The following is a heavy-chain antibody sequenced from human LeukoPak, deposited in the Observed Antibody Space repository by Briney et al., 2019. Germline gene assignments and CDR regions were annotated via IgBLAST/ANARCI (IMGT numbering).Heavy chain of an antibody. Sequence: GGSLRLSCAASGFTFSSYGMHWVRQAPGKGLEWVAVISYDGSNKYYADSVKGRFTISRDNSKNTLYLQMNSLRAEDTAVYYCARDSNSNYDFWSGLSWDYYGMDVWGQGTTVTVSS. D-gene: IGHD3-3*01. CDR3: ARDSNSNYDFWSGLSWDYYGMDV. V-gene: IGHV3-30*03. CDR1: GFTFSSYG. CDR2: ISYDGSNK. J-gene: IGHJ6*02.